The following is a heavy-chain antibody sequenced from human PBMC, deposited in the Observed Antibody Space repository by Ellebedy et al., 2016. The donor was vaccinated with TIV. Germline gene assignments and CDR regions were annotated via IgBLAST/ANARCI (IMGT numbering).Heavy chain of an antibody. CDR3: ATRGHYGDYVEPRDY. CDR1: GDSVSSNSAA. V-gene: IGHV6-1*01. CDR2: TYYRSKWYN. Sequence: MPSETLSLTCAISGDSVSSNSAAWNWIRQSPSRGLEWLGRTYYRSKWYNDYAVSVKSRITINPDTSKNQFSLQLNSVTPEDTAVYYCATRGHYGDYVEPRDYWGQGTLVTVSS. J-gene: IGHJ4*02. D-gene: IGHD4-17*01.